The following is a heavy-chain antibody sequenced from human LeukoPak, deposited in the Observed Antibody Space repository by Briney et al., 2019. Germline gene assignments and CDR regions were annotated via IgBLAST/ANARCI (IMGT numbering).Heavy chain of an antibody. J-gene: IGHJ5*02. D-gene: IGHD3-22*01. CDR2: IHTRGST. V-gene: IGHV4-4*09. CDR1: GGSISSYY. Sequence: SETLSLTCTVSGGSISSYYWSWIRQPPGKGLEWIGYIHTRGSTNYNPSLKSRVTISVDTSKNQFSLKLSSVTAADTAVYYCARRSAGRYYDSSGYSRFDPWGQGTLVTVSS. CDR3: ARRSAGRYYDSSGYSRFDP.